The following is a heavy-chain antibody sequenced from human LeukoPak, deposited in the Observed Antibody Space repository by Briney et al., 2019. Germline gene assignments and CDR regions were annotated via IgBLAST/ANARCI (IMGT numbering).Heavy chain of an antibody. V-gene: IGHV1-2*02. CDR3: ARDWIYGSGSSHDY. J-gene: IGHJ4*02. CDR1: GYTFTGYY. Sequence: GASVTETCKASGYTFTGYYMHWVRQAPGQGLEWMGWINPNSGGTNYAQKFQGRVTMTRDTSISTAYMELSRLRSDDTAVYYCARDWIYGSGSSHDYWGQGTLVTVSS. D-gene: IGHD3-10*01. CDR2: INPNSGGT.